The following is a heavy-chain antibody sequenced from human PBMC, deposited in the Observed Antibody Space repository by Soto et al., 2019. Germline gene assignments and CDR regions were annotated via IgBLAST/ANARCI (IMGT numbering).Heavy chain of an antibody. CDR2: IYPGDSDT. CDR1: GYSFSSYW. Sequence: GASLKISCEGSGYSFSSYWIGWARQMPGKGLEWMGIIYPGDSDTRYSPSFQGQVTISADKSISTAYLQWSSLKASDTAMYYCAKTAAGGKNYYGMDVWGQGTTVTVSS. D-gene: IGHD6-13*01. V-gene: IGHV5-51*01. J-gene: IGHJ6*02. CDR3: AKTAAGGKNYYGMDV.